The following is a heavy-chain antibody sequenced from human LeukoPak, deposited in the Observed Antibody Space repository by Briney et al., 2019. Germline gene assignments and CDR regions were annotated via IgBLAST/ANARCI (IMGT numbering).Heavy chain of an antibody. D-gene: IGHD3-22*01. Sequence: SGGSLRLSCAASGFTFSSYAMSWVRQAPGKGLEWVSAISGSGGSTYYADSVKGRFTISRDNSKNTLYLQMNSLRAEDTAVYYCAKDRIYYDSNGLTHDYWGQGTLVTVSS. J-gene: IGHJ4*02. CDR3: AKDRIYYDSNGLTHDY. CDR2: ISGSGGST. V-gene: IGHV3-23*01. CDR1: GFTFSSYA.